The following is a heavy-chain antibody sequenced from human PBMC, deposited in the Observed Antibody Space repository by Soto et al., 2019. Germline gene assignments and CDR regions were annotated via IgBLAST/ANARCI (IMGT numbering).Heavy chain of an antibody. Sequence: QVQLQESGPGLVKPSETLSLTCTVSGGSISNHYWSWIRQPPGKGLEWIGYIYYNGNTNYNPSLKSRVPMSVDTSKNQCSLKLSSVTAADTAVYYCARSNWYSEYWGQGTLVTVSS. D-gene: IGHD7-27*01. V-gene: IGHV4-59*11. CDR1: GGSISNHY. CDR2: IYYNGNT. CDR3: ARSNWYSEY. J-gene: IGHJ4*02.